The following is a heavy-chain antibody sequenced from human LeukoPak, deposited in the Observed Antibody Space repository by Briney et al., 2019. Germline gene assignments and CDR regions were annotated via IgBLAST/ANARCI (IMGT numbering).Heavy chain of an antibody. CDR2: ISSSSSTI. D-gene: IGHD3-3*01. V-gene: IGHV3-48*01. J-gene: IGHJ5*02. CDR1: GFTLSSYS. CDR3: ARDLRITIFGVANNWFDP. Sequence: GGSLRLSCAASGFTLSSYSMNWVRQAPGKGLEWVSYISSSSSTIYYADSVKGRFTISRDNAKNSLYLQMNSLRAEDTAVYYCARDLRITIFGVANNWFDPWGQGTLVTVSS.